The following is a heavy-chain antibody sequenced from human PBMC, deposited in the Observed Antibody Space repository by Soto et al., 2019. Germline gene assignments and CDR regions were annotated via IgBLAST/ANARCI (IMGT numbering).Heavy chain of an antibody. V-gene: IGHV1-69*13. CDR2: IIPIFGTA. Sequence: SVRVSCKASGGTFSSYAISWVRQAPGQGLEWMGGIIPIFGTANYAQKFQGRVTITADESTSTAYMELSSLRSEDTAVYYCARLDRTPGNYYYGMDVWGQGNTVTVSS. CDR3: ARLDRTPGNYYYGMDV. J-gene: IGHJ6*02. CDR1: GGTFSSYA.